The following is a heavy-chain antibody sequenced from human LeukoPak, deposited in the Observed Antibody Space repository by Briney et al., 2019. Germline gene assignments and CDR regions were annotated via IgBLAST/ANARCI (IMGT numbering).Heavy chain of an antibody. D-gene: IGHD6-19*01. CDR1: GFTFSSYW. CDR3: ARASSGWSLFYYYYYYYMDV. Sequence: GGSLRLSCAASGFTFSSYWMSWVRQAPGKGLEGVANIKQDGSEKYYVDSVKGRFTISRDNAKNSLYLQMNSLRAEDTAVYYCARASSGWSLFYYYYYYYMDVWGKGTTVTVSS. CDR2: IKQDGSEK. V-gene: IGHV3-7*01. J-gene: IGHJ6*03.